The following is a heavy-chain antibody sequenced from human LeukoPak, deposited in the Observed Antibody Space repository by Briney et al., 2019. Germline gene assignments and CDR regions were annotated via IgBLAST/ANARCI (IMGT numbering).Heavy chain of an antibody. J-gene: IGHJ4*02. CDR3: ATDKETQLALDY. CDR1: GYTLTELS. D-gene: IGHD3-3*02. V-gene: IGHV1-24*01. Sequence: ASVKVSCKVSGYTLTELSMHWVLQAPGKGLEWMGGFDPEDGETTYAQKFQGRVTMTEDTSTDIAYMELSSLRSEDTAVYYCATDKETQLALDYWGQGTLVTVSS. CDR2: FDPEDGET.